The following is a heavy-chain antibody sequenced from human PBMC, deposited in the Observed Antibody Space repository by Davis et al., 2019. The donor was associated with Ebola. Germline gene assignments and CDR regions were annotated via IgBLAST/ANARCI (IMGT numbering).Heavy chain of an antibody. CDR1: GGSISSSSYY. J-gene: IGHJ4*02. V-gene: IGHV4-39*07. CDR3: ARGQWLLGGYFDY. CDR2: IYHSGST. D-gene: IGHD3-22*01. Sequence: SETLSLTCTVSGGSISSSSYYWGWIRQPPGKGLEWIGEIYHSGSTYYNPSLKSRVTISVDRSKNQFSLKLSSVTAADTAVYYCARGQWLLGGYFDYWGQGTLVTVSS.